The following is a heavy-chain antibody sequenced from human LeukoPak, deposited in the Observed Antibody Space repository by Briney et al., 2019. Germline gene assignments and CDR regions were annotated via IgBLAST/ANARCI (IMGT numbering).Heavy chain of an antibody. D-gene: IGHD4-11*01. CDR1: GYTFTGYY. CDR3: ARDQQERVTTVVYYYYYYYMDV. Sequence: ASVKVSCKASGYTFTGYYMHWVRQAPGQGLEWMGWINPNSGGTNYAQKFQGRVTMTRDTSISTAYMELSRLRSDDTAVYYCARDQQERVTTVVYYYYYYYMDVWGKGTTVTVSS. CDR2: INPNSGGT. J-gene: IGHJ6*03. V-gene: IGHV1-2*02.